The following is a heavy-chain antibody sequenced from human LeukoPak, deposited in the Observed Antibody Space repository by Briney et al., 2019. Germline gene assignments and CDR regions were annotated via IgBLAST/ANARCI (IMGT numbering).Heavy chain of an antibody. CDR3: ASNRPAPPSGAFDI. CDR2: INHSGST. Sequence: SETLSLTCAVYGGSFSGYYWSWIRQPPGKGLEWIGEINHSGSTNYNPSLKSRVTISVDTSKNQFSLKLSSVTAADTAVYYCASNRPAPPSGAFDIWARGQWSLS. V-gene: IGHV4-34*01. J-gene: IGHJ3*02. D-gene: IGHD6-6*01. CDR1: GGSFSGYY.